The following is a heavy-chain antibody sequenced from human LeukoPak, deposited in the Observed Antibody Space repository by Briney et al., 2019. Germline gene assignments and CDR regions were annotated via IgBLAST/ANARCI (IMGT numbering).Heavy chain of an antibody. J-gene: IGHJ4*02. V-gene: IGHV3-30-3*01. Sequence: GGSLRLSCAASGFTFSSYAMHWVRQAPGKGLEWVAVISYDGSNKYYADSVKGRFTISRDNSKNTLYLQMNSLRAEDTVVYYCARGAVAGANFDYWGLGTLVTVSS. CDR2: ISYDGSNK. CDR1: GFTFSSYA. D-gene: IGHD1-26*01. CDR3: ARGAVAGANFDY.